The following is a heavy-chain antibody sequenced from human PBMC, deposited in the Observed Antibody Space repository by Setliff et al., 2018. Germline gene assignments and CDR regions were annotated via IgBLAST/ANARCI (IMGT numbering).Heavy chain of an antibody. CDR3: ARATSGWYSAYYYYMDV. CDR1: GASVSSHY. Sequence: PSETLSLTCNVSGASVSSHYWDWIRQPPGKGLEWIGYIYYSGSTNFTPSLKSRVTISLDTSKNQFSLNLTSVTAADTAVYYCARATSGWYSAYYYYMDVWGKGTTVTVSS. V-gene: IGHV4-59*08. D-gene: IGHD6-19*01. CDR2: IYYSGST. J-gene: IGHJ6*03.